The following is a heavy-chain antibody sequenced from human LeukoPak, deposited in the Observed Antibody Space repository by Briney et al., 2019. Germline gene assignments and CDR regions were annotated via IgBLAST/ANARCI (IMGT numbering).Heavy chain of an antibody. CDR3: MRAMNY. V-gene: IGHV3-74*01. CDR2: INSPGSTT. CDR1: GFTFYRDW. J-gene: IGHJ4*02. Sequence: GGSLRLSCAASGFTFYRDWMHWVRQAPGQGLVWVSRINSPGSTTDYADSVKGRFTISRDNAKTTLYLQMDSLRAEDTAVYYCMRAMNYWGQGTLVTVSS.